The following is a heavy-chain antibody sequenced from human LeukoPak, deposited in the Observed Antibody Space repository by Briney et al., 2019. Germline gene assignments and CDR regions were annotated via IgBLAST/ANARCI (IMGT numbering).Heavy chain of an antibody. CDR1: GFTFSSYW. CDR2: IKQDGSEK. Sequence: GGSLRLSCAASGFTFSSYWMSWVRQAPGKGLEWVANIKQDGSEKYYVDSVKGRFTISGDNAKNSLYLQMNSLRAEGTAVYYCARDKRRDYFDYWGQGTLVTVSS. J-gene: IGHJ4*02. CDR3: ARDKRRDYFDY. D-gene: IGHD5-24*01. V-gene: IGHV3-7*01.